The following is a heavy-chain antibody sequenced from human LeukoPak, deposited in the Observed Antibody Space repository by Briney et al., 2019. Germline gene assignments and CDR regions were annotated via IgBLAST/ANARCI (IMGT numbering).Heavy chain of an antibody. V-gene: IGHV4-34*01. Sequence: SETLSLTCAVYGGSFSGYYWSWIRQPPGKGLEWIGEINHSGSTNYNPSLKSRVTISVDTSKNQFSLKLSSVTAADTAVYYCARGPPGAARPHFDCWGQGILVTVSS. D-gene: IGHD6-6*01. CDR3: ARGPPGAARPHFDC. J-gene: IGHJ4*02. CDR1: GGSFSGYY. CDR2: INHSGST.